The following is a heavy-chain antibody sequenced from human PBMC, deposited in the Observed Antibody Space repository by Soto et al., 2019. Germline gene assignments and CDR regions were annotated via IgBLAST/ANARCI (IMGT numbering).Heavy chain of an antibody. CDR3: ARDRVDYGGNRGSDY. D-gene: IGHD4-17*01. J-gene: IGHJ4*02. V-gene: IGHV3-30-3*01. CDR2: ISYDGSNK. Sequence: QVQLVESGGGVVQPGRSLRLSCAASGFTFSSYAMHWVRQAPGKGLEWVAVISYDGSNKYYADSVKGRFTISRDNSKNTLYLQMNSLRAEDTAVYYCARDRVDYGGNRGSDYWGQGTLVTVSS. CDR1: GFTFSSYA.